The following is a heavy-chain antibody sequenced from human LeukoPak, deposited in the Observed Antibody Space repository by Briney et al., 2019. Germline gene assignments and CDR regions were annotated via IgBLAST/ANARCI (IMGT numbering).Heavy chain of an antibody. J-gene: IGHJ6*02. CDR3: ARVRGGRSWYYYGMDV. D-gene: IGHD3-16*01. CDR2: ISYDGDNE. V-gene: IGHV3-30-3*01. CDR1: GFTFSNFA. Sequence: GGSLRLSCAASGFTFSNFAMHWVRQAPGKGLEWVAVISYDGDNEYYADSVKGQFTISRNNSKDRLYLQMNSLRPEDTAMYYCARVRGGRSWYYYGMDVWGRGTTVTVPS.